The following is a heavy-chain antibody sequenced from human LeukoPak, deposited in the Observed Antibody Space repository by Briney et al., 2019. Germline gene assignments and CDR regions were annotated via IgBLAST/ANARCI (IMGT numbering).Heavy chain of an antibody. D-gene: IGHD6-13*01. CDR2: IYPGDSDT. Sequence: GESLKISCKGSGYSFTSYWIGWVRQMPGKGLEWMGIIYPGDSDTRYSPSFQGQVTISADKSISTAYLQWSSLKASDTAMYYCARYISSWWSVRYFDYWGQGTLVTVSS. CDR3: ARYISSWWSVRYFDY. J-gene: IGHJ4*02. CDR1: GYSFTSYW. V-gene: IGHV5-51*01.